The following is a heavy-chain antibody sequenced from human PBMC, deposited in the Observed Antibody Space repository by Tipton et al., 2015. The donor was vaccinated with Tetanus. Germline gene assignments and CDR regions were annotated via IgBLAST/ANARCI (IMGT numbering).Heavy chain of an antibody. D-gene: IGHD5-12*01. V-gene: IGHV4-59*13. Sequence: TLSLTCTVSVGAIIDSYWGWIRQSPGKEREWIGYSYKVGSPNHNPSPKGRVSISRATSPNQVSLKLTSVTAADTAVYYCARGNGYSGYHHYFDYWGQGTLVTVSS. CDR1: VGAIIDSY. CDR3: ARGNGYSGYHHYFDY. CDR2: SYKVGSP. J-gene: IGHJ4*02.